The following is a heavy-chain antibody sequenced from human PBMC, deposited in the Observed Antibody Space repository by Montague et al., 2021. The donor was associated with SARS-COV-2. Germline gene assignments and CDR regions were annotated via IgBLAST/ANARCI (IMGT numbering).Heavy chain of an antibody. V-gene: IGHV4-59*08. Sequence: SETLSLTCTVSGGTVRNYYWNWIRQTPGTGLELIWYIFYNGYTKYNPSLYIRVTLSVDTPGNQFFLSLRSVTASDTATYFCARHSVSEDGTFFRSYFDPWGQGAQVIVSS. CDR3: ARHSVSEDGTFFRSYFDP. CDR1: GGTVRNYY. CDR2: IFYNGYT. D-gene: IGHD1-1*01. J-gene: IGHJ5*02.